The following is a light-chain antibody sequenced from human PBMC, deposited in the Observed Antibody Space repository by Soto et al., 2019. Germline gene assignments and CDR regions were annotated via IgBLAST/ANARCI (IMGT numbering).Light chain of an antibody. CDR1: QSTNIH. V-gene: IGKV1-39*01. CDR2: AAS. CDR3: QQSYSTPHT. Sequence: DIQMTQSPSSLSASVGDRVTITCRASQSTNIHLNWYQEKPGKAPKLLISAASSLQSGVPSRFSGSGSGTDFTLTISSLQPEDFATYYCQQSYSTPHTFGQGTKLEIK. J-gene: IGKJ2*01.